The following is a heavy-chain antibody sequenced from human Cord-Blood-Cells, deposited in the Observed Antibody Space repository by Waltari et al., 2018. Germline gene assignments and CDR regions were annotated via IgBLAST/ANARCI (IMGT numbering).Heavy chain of an antibody. CDR3: AREARGY. J-gene: IGHJ4*02. D-gene: IGHD6-6*01. Sequence: EVQLVESGGGLVQPGGSLRLSCAASGFTFSSHWMGWVRQAPGKGLEWVANIKQDGSEKYYVDSVKGRFTISRDNAKNSLYLQMNSLRAEDTAVYYCAREARGYWGQGTLVTVSS. CDR1: GFTFSSHW. CDR2: IKQDGSEK. V-gene: IGHV3-7*01.